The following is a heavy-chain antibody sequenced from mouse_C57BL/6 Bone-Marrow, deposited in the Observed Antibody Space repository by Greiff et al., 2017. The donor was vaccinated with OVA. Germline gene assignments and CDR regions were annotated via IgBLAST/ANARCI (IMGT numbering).Heavy chain of an antibody. CDR2: IDPNSGGT. CDR3: ARERGIYYDYMYYFDY. D-gene: IGHD2-4*01. V-gene: IGHV1-72*01. Sequence: QVQLQQPGAELLKPGASVKLSCKASGYTFTSYWMHWVKQRPGRGLEWIGRIDPNSGGTKYNEKFKSKATLTVDKPSSTAYMQLSSLTSEDSAVYYCARERGIYYDYMYYFDYWGQGTTLTVSS. J-gene: IGHJ2*01. CDR1: GYTFTSYW.